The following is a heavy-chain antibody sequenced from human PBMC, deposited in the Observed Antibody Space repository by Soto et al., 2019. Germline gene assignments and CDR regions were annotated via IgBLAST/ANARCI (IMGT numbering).Heavy chain of an antibody. V-gene: IGHV4-4*02. CDR2: IYHSGST. J-gene: IGHJ5*02. CDR3: ARVCYSSGWYSWFDP. CDR1: GGSISSSNW. D-gene: IGHD6-19*01. Sequence: PSETLSLTCAVSGGSISSSNWWSWVRQPPGKGLEWIGEIYHSGSTNYNPSLKSRVTISVDKSKNQFSLKLSSVTAADTAVYYCARVCYSSGWYSWFDPWGQGTLVTVSS.